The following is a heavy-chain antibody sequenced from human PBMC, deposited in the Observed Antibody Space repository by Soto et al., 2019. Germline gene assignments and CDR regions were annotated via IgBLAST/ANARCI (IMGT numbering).Heavy chain of an antibody. Sequence: QVQLVESGGGAVPPGRSLRLSCAASGFTFSRYDIHWVRQAPGKGLEWVALISYDGSNQYFGDFVKGRFTISRDNSKDTVSLRMNSLRVEDTAVYYCVRDFDNRRGGDAFDIWGRGTMVTVSS. V-gene: IGHV3-30*03. CDR1: GFTFSRYD. D-gene: IGHD3-9*01. CDR3: VRDFDNRRGGDAFDI. J-gene: IGHJ3*02. CDR2: ISYDGSNQ.